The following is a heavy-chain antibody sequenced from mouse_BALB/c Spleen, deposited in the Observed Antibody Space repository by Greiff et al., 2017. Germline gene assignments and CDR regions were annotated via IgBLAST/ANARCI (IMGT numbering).Heavy chain of an antibody. J-gene: IGHJ4*01. Sequence: VQLQQSGPGLVKPSQSLSLTCTVTGYSITSDYAWNWIRQFPGNKLEWMGYISYSGSTSYNPSLKSRISITRDTSKNQFFLQLNSVTTEDTATYYCARSLYYYGSSYDAMDYWRQGTSVTVSS. CDR2: ISYSGST. D-gene: IGHD1-1*01. V-gene: IGHV3-2*02. CDR1: GYSITSDYA. CDR3: ARSLYYYGSSYDAMDY.